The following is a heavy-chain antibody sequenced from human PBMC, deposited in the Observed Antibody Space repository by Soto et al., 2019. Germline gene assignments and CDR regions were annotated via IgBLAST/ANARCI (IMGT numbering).Heavy chain of an antibody. Sequence: QVQLQESGPGLVKPSETLSLTCTVSGGSISSYYWSWIRQPPGKGLEWIGYIYYSGSTNYNPSLKSRVTISVDTSKNQFSLKLSSVTAADTAVYYCARGSDYGDFSPFPWFDPWGQGTLVTVSS. V-gene: IGHV4-59*01. CDR3: ARGSDYGDFSPFPWFDP. CDR1: GGSISSYY. D-gene: IGHD4-17*01. J-gene: IGHJ5*02. CDR2: IYYSGST.